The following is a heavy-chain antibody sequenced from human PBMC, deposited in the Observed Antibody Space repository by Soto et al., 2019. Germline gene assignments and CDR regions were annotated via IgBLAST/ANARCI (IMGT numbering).Heavy chain of an antibody. CDR1: GFTFSSYA. J-gene: IGHJ4*02. D-gene: IGHD3-16*01. CDR3: ASGPGPQGGTDY. CDR2: ISYDGSNK. Sequence: QVQLVESGGGVVQPGRSLRLSCAASGFTFSSYAMHWVRQAPGKGLEWVAVISYDGSNKYYADSVKGRFTISRDNSKNTLYLQMNSLRAEDTAVYYCASGPGPQGGTDYWGQGTLVTVSS. V-gene: IGHV3-30-3*01.